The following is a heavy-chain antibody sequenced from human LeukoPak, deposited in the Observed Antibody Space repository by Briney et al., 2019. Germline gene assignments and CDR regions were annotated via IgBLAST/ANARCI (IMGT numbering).Heavy chain of an antibody. CDR2: ISAYNGNT. Sequence: ASVKASCKASGYTFTSYGISWVRQAPGQGLEWMGWISAYNGNTNYAQKLQGRVTMTTDTSTSTAYMELRSLRSDDTAVYYCARELRITMVRGVIIKGRSFDYWGQGTLVTVSS. J-gene: IGHJ4*02. D-gene: IGHD3-10*01. CDR3: ARELRITMVRGVIIKGRSFDY. V-gene: IGHV1-18*01. CDR1: GYTFTSYG.